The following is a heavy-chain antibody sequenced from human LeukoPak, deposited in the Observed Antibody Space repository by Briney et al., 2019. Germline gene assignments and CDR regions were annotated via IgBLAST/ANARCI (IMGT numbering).Heavy chain of an antibody. CDR3: VTGTTFSVFDY. J-gene: IGHJ4*02. CDR1: GFTFSSYG. D-gene: IGHD1-7*01. CDR2: ISYDGSNK. V-gene: IGHV3-30*03. Sequence: GSLRLSCAASGFTFSSYGMHWVRQAPGKGLEWVAVISYDGSNKYYADSVKGRFTISRDNSKNTLYLLMNSLRAEDTAVYYCVTGTTFSVFDYWGQGTLVTVSS.